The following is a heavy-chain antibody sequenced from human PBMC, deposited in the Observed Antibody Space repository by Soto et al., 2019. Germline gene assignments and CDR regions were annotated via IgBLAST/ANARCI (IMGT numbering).Heavy chain of an antibody. V-gene: IGHV4-30-4*01. CDR3: AKDRSGELLVDY. Sequence: SETLSLTCTVSGGSISSGNYYWSWIRQPPGKGLEWIGFISYSGSTYYSLSLKSRVTISVDTSKNQFSLNLSFVTAADTAVYYCAKDRSGELLVDYWGQGTLVTVSS. CDR1: GGSISSGNYY. D-gene: IGHD1-26*01. CDR2: ISYSGST. J-gene: IGHJ4*02.